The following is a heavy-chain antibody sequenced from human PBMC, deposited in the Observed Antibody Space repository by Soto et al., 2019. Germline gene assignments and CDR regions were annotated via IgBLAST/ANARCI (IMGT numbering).Heavy chain of an antibody. Sequence: GGSLRLSCAASGFTFSNYALNWVRHAPGKGLEWVSGISGGGGGTHYTDSAKGRFTISRDNSKNTVFLQMNSLRAEDTAVYFCTKVSHYDILTAYHAFDFWGSGTLVTVSS. CDR2: ISGGGGGT. CDR3: TKVSHYDILTAYHAFDF. D-gene: IGHD3-9*01. J-gene: IGHJ4*02. CDR1: GFTFSNYA. V-gene: IGHV3-23*01.